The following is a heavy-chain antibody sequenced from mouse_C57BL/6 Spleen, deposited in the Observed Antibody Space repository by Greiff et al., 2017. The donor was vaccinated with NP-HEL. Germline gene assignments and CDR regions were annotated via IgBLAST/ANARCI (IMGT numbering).Heavy chain of an antibody. Sequence: VQLQQSGAELVRPGASVKLSCKASGYTFTDYYINWVKQRPGQGLEWIARIYPGSGNTYYNEKFKGKATLTAEKSSSTAYMQLSSLTSEDSAVYFCARGDYYGSSYGIWFAYWGQGTLVTVSA. D-gene: IGHD1-1*01. CDR2: IYPGSGNT. V-gene: IGHV1-76*01. CDR1: GYTFTDYY. CDR3: ARGDYYGSSYGIWFAY. J-gene: IGHJ3*01.